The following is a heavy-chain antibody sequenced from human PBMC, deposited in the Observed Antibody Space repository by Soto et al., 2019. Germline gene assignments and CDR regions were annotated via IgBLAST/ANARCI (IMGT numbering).Heavy chain of an antibody. Sequence: PGESLKISCKGSGYSFTSYWISWVRQMPGKGLEWMGRIDPSDSYTNYSPSFQGHVTVSADKSISTAYLQWSSLKASDTAMYYWARHTEGGGGTPNVYYYGMDVWGQGTTVTVSS. CDR1: GYSFTSYW. CDR2: IDPSDSYT. J-gene: IGHJ6*02. V-gene: IGHV5-10-1*01. D-gene: IGHD3-16*01. CDR3: ARHTEGGGGTPNVYYYGMDV.